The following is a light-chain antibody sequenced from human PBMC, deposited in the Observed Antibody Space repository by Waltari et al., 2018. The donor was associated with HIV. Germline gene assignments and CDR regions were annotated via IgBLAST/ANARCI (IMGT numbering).Light chain of an antibody. CDR1: RANIGAHYD. CDR2: GTT. J-gene: IGLJ1*01. Sequence: QPVLTQPPSVSGAPGQGVTIPCTGNRANIGAHYDVHRYQQLPGQAPNPLIYGTTYRPSGVPDRFSGSRSGTSASLAITGLQAEDEADYYCQSYDSSLFYVFGTGTKVTVL. CDR3: QSYDSSLFYV. V-gene: IGLV1-40*01.